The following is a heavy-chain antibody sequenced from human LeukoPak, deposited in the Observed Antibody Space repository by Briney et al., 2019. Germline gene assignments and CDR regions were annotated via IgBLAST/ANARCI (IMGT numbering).Heavy chain of an antibody. CDR2: MYNSGST. V-gene: IGHV4-59*01. J-gene: IGHJ4*02. Sequence: SETLSLTCSVSGDSIISYYWNWLRQSPGKGLEWIAYMYNSGSTNYNPSLKSRVTISIDTSKNQFSLKLSSLTAADTAIYYCARGIESYGDYGYWGQGILVTVSS. CDR1: GDSIISYY. D-gene: IGHD4-17*01. CDR3: ARGIESYGDYGY.